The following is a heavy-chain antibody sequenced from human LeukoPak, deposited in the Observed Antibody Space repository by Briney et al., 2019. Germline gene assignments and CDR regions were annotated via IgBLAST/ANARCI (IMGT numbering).Heavy chain of an antibody. CDR2: INPNSGGT. CDR3: AREDAQYDSSGPGDY. J-gene: IGHJ4*02. Sequence: GASVKVSCKASGYTFTGYYMHWVRQAPGQGLEWMGWINPNSGGTNYAQKFQGRVTMTRDTSISTAYMELSRLRSDDTAVYYCAREDAQYDSSGPGDYWGQGTLVTVSS. CDR1: GYTFTGYY. D-gene: IGHD3-22*01. V-gene: IGHV1-2*02.